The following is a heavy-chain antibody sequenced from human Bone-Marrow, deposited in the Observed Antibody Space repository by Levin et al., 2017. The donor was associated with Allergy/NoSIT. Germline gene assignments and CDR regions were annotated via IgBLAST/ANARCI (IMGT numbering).Heavy chain of an antibody. D-gene: IGHD6-19*01. J-gene: IGHJ4*02. Sequence: PGESLKISCAASGFTFSSYGMHWVRQAPGKGLEWVAVISYDGSNKYYADSVKGRFTISRDNSKNTLYLQMNSLRAEDTAVYYCAKDHPVAGRWGQGTLVTVSS. CDR1: GFTFSSYG. CDR2: ISYDGSNK. CDR3: AKDHPVAGR. V-gene: IGHV3-30*18.